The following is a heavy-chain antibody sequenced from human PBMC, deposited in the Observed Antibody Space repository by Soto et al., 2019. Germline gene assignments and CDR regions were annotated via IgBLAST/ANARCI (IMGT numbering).Heavy chain of an antibody. V-gene: IGHV1-18*01. J-gene: IGHJ4*02. CDR1: GYTFTSYG. CDR2: ISAYNGNT. D-gene: IGHD2-8*01. CDR3: ARVAYCTNGVCYGYYFDY. Sequence: QVQLVQSGAEVKKPGASVKVSCKASGYTFTSYGISWVRQAPGQGLEWMGWISAYNGNTNYAQKLQGRVTMTTDTSTSTAYMELRSLRSDDTAVYYCARVAYCTNGVCYGYYFDYWGQGTLVTVSS.